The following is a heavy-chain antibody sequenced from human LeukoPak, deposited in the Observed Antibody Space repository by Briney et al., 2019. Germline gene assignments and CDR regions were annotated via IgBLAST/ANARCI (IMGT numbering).Heavy chain of an antibody. J-gene: IGHJ3*02. CDR1: GFTFSSYS. V-gene: IGHV3-21*01. CDR3: ARGKAYYDILTGVHDAFDI. D-gene: IGHD3-9*01. Sequence: PGGSLRLSCAASGFTFSSYSMNWVRQAPGKGLEWVSSISSSSSYIYYADSVKGRFTISRDNAKNSLYLQMNSLRAEDTAVYYCARGKAYYDILTGVHDAFDIWGQGTMVTVSS. CDR2: ISSSSSYI.